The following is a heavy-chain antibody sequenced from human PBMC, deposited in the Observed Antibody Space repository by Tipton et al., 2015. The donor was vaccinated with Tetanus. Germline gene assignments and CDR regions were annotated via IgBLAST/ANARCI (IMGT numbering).Heavy chain of an antibody. CDR2: IYYSGST. D-gene: IGHD3-22*01. CDR3: ARNLGYYDSSGYYYSRAFDI. V-gene: IGHV4-59*01. CDR1: GGSISSYY. Sequence: TLSLTCTVSGGSISSYYWSWIRQPPGKGLEWIGYIYYSGSTNYNPSLKSRVTISVDTSKNQFSLKLSSVTAADTAVYYCARNLGYYDSSGYYYSRAFDIWGQGTMVTVSS. J-gene: IGHJ3*02.